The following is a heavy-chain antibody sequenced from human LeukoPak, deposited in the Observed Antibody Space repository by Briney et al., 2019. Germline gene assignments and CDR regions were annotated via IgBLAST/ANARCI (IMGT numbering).Heavy chain of an antibody. D-gene: IGHD3-3*01. V-gene: IGHV1-69*05. CDR1: GGTFSSYA. CDR3: ARLLGRFLEWLRFDP. CDR2: IIPIFGTA. Sequence: SVKVSCKASGGTFSSYAISWVRQAPGQGLEWMGGIIPIFGTANYAQKFQGRVTITTDVSTSTAYMELSSLRSEDTAVYYCARLLGRFLEWLRFDPWGQGTLVTVSS. J-gene: IGHJ5*02.